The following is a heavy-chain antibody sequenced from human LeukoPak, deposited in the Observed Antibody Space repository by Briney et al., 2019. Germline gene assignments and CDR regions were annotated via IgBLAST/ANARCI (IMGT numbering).Heavy chain of an antibody. CDR1: GFTFSSYA. D-gene: IGHD3-10*01. Sequence: GGSLRLSCAASGFTFSSYAMHWVRQAPGKGLEWVAVISYDGSNKYYADSVKGRFTISRDNSKNTLYLQMNSLRAEDTAVYYCARERSPYGVRGRFGYWGQGTLVTVSS. V-gene: IGHV3-30*04. CDR2: ISYDGSNK. CDR3: ARERSPYGVRGRFGY. J-gene: IGHJ4*02.